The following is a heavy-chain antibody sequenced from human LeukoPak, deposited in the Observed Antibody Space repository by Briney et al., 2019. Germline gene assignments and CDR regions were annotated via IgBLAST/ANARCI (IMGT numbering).Heavy chain of an antibody. J-gene: IGHJ4*02. CDR3: AKDTRYGGSDY. CDR2: ISYDGSNK. Sequence: PGGSLRLSCAASGFTFSSYAMHWVRQAPGKGLEWVAVISYDGSNKYYADSVKGRFTISRDNSKNTLYLQMNSLRAEDTAVYYCAKDTRYGGSDYWGQGTLVTVSS. CDR1: GFTFSSYA. D-gene: IGHD4-23*01. V-gene: IGHV3-30-3*01.